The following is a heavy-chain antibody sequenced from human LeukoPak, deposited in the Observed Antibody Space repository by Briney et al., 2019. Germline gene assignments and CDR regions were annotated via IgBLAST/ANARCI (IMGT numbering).Heavy chain of an antibody. V-gene: IGHV3-23*01. D-gene: IGHD5-18*01. CDR3: AKKQGYSYQYYFDY. CDR2: ISGSGGST. CDR1: GFPFSSYA. Sequence: QPGGSLRLSCAASGFPFSSYAMSWVRQAPGKGLEWVSAISGSGGSTYYADSVKGRFTISRDNSKNTLYLQMNSLRAEDTAVYYCAKKQGYSYQYYFDYRGQGTLVTVSS. J-gene: IGHJ4*02.